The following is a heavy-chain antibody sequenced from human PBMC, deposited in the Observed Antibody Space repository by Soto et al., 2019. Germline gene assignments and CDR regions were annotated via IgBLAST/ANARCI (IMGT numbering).Heavy chain of an antibody. D-gene: IGHD2-15*01. CDR1: GFTFSSYA. Sequence: EVQLLESGGGLVQPGGSLRLSCAASGFTFSSYAMSWVRQAPGNGLEWVSAISGSGGSTYYADSVKGRFTISRDNSKNTLYLQMNSLRAEDTAVYYCAKDSVHQVGYSDEYFQHWGQGTLVTVSS. V-gene: IGHV3-23*01. CDR3: AKDSVHQVGYSDEYFQH. J-gene: IGHJ1*01. CDR2: ISGSGGST.